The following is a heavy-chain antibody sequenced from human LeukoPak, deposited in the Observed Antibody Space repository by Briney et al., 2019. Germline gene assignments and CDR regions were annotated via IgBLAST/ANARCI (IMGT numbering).Heavy chain of an antibody. CDR1: GGTFSSYA. D-gene: IGHD3-10*01. CDR2: ISAYNGNT. J-gene: IGHJ4*02. CDR3: ARLSSGSPLN. Sequence: ASVKVSCKASGGTFSSYAISWVRQAPGQGLEWMGWISAYNGNTNYAQKLQGRVTMTTDTSTSTAYMELRSLRSDDTAVYYCARLSSGSPLNWGQGTLVTVSS. V-gene: IGHV1-18*01.